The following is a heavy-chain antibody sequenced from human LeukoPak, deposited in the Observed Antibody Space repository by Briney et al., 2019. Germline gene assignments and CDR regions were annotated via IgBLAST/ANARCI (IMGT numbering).Heavy chain of an antibody. CDR2: TSGTGYNT. Sequence: ASVKVSCKASGYTFSAYGITWVRQAPGQGLEWMAWTSGTGYNTDYTQRFQGRVSVTTDTSTSTAYLEVRSLRSEDTAIYYCARSQCPDSTSCYYFFYFDFWGQGTPVTVSS. V-gene: IGHV1-18*01. CDR1: GYTFSAYG. D-gene: IGHD2-2*01. CDR3: ARSQCPDSTSCYYFFYFDF. J-gene: IGHJ4*02.